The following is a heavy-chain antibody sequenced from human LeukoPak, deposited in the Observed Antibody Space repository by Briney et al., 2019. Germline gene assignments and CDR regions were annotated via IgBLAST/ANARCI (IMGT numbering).Heavy chain of an antibody. CDR3: ARVRLAHFDY. CDR2: IYYSGST. D-gene: IGHD6-19*01. Sequence: SETLSLTXTVSGGSISSYYWSWIRQPPGKGLEWIGYIYYSGSTNYNPSLKSRVTISVDTSKNQFSLKLSSVTAADTAVYYCARVRLAHFDYWGLGTLVTVSS. J-gene: IGHJ4*02. CDR1: GGSISSYY. V-gene: IGHV4-59*01.